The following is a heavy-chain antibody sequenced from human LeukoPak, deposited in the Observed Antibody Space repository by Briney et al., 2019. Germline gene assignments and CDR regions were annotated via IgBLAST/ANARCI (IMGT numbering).Heavy chain of an antibody. V-gene: IGHV3-48*01. CDR3: ARDRFYDFWSGYDAFDI. D-gene: IGHD3-3*01. CDR2: ISSSSSTI. CDR1: GFTFSSYS. Sequence: PGGSLRPSCAASGFTFSSYSMNWVRQAPGKGLEWVSYISSSSSTIYYADSVKGRFTISRDNAKNSLYLQMNSLRAEDTAVYYCARDRFYDFWSGYDAFDIWGQGTMVTVSS. J-gene: IGHJ3*02.